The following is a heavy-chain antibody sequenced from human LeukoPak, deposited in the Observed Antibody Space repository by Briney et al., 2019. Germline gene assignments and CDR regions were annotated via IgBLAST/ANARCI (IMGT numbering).Heavy chain of an antibody. D-gene: IGHD3-9*01. CDR1: GDSLISGAHY. Sequence: TSQTLSLTCIVSGDSLISGAHYSSWLRHAPRRGLDWLGYSFYSGRTYYNPSVKSRLDISINTSENQFSVKLSSVTAADTAVYYCARYYDTLSYMDVWGKGTTVTVSS. CDR2: SFYSGRT. V-gene: IGHV4-30-4*08. CDR3: ARYYDTLSYMDV. J-gene: IGHJ6*03.